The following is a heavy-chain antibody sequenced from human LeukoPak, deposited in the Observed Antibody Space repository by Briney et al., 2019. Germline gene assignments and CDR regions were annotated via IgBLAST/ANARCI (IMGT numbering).Heavy chain of an antibody. CDR1: GFTFSDAW. CDR2: IKNKSGGRTT. V-gene: IGHV3-15*01. Sequence: PGGSLRLSCAASGFTFSDAWMSWVRQTPGKGLEGVGRIKNKSGGRTTDYGAPVKGRFTISRDDSKNTLYLQMNSLKTEDTAVYYCTTDWGSGRYYVRAFDLWAKGQWSLSLQ. J-gene: IGHJ3*01. CDR3: TTDWGSGRYYVRAFDL. D-gene: IGHD3-16*01.